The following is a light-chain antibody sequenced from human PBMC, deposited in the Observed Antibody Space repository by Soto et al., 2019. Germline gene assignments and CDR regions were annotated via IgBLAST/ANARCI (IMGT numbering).Light chain of an antibody. J-gene: IGKJ1*01. CDR3: QQYNSYST. CDR2: DAS. V-gene: IGKV1-5*01. CDR1: QSISSW. Sequence: IQMTQSPSTLSGSVGDRVTITCRASQSISSWLAWYQQKPGKAPKLLIYDASSLESGVPSRFSGSGSGTEFTLTISSLQPDDFATYYCQQYNSYSTFGQGTKVAIK.